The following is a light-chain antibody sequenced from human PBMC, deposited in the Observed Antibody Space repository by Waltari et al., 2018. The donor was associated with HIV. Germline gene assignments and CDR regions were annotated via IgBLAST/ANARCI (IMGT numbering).Light chain of an antibody. V-gene: IGKV2-30*01. CDR2: QVS. Sequence: TQSPLSLSVSLGQPAAISCKSNQSLAFRDVTSYLFWYHQRPGHPPRLLLYQVSNRDTGIPGRITGSGSDTDFTLRISRVEAEDSGFYFCMQATTWPHTFGQRTELQI. CDR3: MQATTWPHT. J-gene: IGKJ2*01. CDR1: QSLAFRDVTSY.